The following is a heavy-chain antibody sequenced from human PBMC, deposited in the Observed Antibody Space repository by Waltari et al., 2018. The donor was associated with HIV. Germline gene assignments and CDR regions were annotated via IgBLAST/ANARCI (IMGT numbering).Heavy chain of an antibody. CDR2: LSLDSGSI. Sequence: EVQLVESGGGLVQPGRSLRLSCAASGFTFDDYAMHWVRPAPGKDLEWGSVLSLDSGSIGDADSVKGRVTISKDNAKNYLYLPMNSLRAEDTSLYYCEKHIFPTTVTTSPFDYWGQGTLVTVSS. CDR3: EKHIFPTTVTTSPFDY. D-gene: IGHD4-17*01. V-gene: IGHV3-9*01. J-gene: IGHJ4*02. CDR1: GFTFDDYA.